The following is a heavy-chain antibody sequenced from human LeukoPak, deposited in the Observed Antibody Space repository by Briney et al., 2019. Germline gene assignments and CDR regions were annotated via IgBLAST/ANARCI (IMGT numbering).Heavy chain of an antibody. CDR1: GFHLDNFS. J-gene: IGHJ4*02. CDR3: AKHLGPYGANPFDS. D-gene: IGHD4-23*01. V-gene: IGHV3-23*01. Sequence: GSLRLVWAAPGFHLDNFSLGWARQASREGIEWGSTVIGSGGSTFHVASVKGRFTISRDNSNNTVYLHMTGLRAEDTAVYYCAKHLGPYGANPFDSWGLGTLVTVSS. CDR2: VIGSGGST.